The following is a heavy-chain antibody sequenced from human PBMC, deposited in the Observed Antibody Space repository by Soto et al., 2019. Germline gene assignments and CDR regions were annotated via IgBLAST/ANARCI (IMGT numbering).Heavy chain of an antibody. CDR2: IIPMLGVT. CDR1: GGTFSSYT. V-gene: IGHV1-69*02. D-gene: IGHD3-3*01. J-gene: IGHJ4*02. CDR3: ARGTVTIFGVVTPPDY. Sequence: QVQLVQSGAEVQKPGSSVKVSCKASGGTFSSYTFDWVRQAPGQGLEWMGRIIPMLGVTHYAQKFQGRVTITADKSASTAYMELSSLKSEDTAVYYCARGTVTIFGVVTPPDYWGQGTLVTVSS.